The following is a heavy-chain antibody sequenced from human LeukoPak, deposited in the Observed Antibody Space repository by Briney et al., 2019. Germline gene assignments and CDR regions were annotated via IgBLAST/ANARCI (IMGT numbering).Heavy chain of an antibody. CDR2: IIIDGGSN. Sequence: GGSVRLSRAPSGFSLSTYAMSWVRHPPGKGREWVSAIIIDGGSNYYADSVQSRLTISREDSKNTLYLQIKSLRAEDTAVYYCATAHSYGLYYYSYGMDVWGQGPTVTVSS. D-gene: IGHD5-18*01. J-gene: IGHJ6*02. V-gene: IGHV3-23*01. CDR3: ATAHSYGLYYYSYGMDV. CDR1: GFSLSTYA.